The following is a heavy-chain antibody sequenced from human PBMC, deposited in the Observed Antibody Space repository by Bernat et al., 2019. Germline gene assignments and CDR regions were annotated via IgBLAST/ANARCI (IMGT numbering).Heavy chain of an antibody. CDR1: GFTVSSNY. V-gene: IGHV3-66*01. CDR3: AREWGDIVVVPAARYYYYMDV. D-gene: IGHD2-2*01. J-gene: IGHJ6*03. Sequence: EVQLVESGGGLVQPGGSLRLSCAASGFTVSSNYMSCVRQAPGKGLEWVSVIYSGGSTYYADSVKGRFTISRDNSKNTLYLQMNSLRAEDTAVYYCAREWGDIVVVPAARYYYYMDVWGKGTTVTVSS. CDR2: IYSGGST.